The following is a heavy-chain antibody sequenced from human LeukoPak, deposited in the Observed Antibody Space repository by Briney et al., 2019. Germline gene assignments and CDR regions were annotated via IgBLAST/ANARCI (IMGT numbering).Heavy chain of an antibody. J-gene: IGHJ4*02. D-gene: IGHD1-14*01. CDR1: GDSISNGGYY. CDR2: IYVSGTT. Sequence: SEPVSLTCTVSGDSISNGGYYWSWIRLHPGKGLEWVGYIYVSGTTYYSPALQSRVSISVDTSDNKFSLKLKSLTAADTAVYYCARGGDRRGFDYWGQGTLGSASS. CDR3: ARGGDRRGFDY. V-gene: IGHV4-31*03.